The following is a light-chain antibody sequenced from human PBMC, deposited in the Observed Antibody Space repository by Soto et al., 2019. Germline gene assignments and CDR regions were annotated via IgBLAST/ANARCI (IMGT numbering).Light chain of an antibody. CDR3: TSKTSSTYVV. CDR2: EVS. V-gene: IGLV2-14*01. J-gene: IGLJ2*01. Sequence: QSALTQPASVSGSPGQSITISCTGTSSDVGGYNYVSWYQQHPGKAPKLMIYEVSNRPSGVSNRFSGSKSGNTASLTISGPQAEDEADYYCTSKTSSTYVVFGGGTKLTVL. CDR1: SSDVGGYNY.